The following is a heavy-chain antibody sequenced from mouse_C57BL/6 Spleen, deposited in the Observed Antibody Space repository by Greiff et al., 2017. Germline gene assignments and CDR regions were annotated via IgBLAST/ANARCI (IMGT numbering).Heavy chain of an antibody. CDR1: GYTFTSYW. CDR3: AREGRNYDDAGFGFGY. D-gene: IGHD2-4*01. J-gene: IGHJ2*01. CDR2: IYPGSGST. V-gene: IGHV1-55*01. Sequence: VQLQQPGAELVKPGASVKMSCKASGYTFTSYWITWVKQRPGQGLEWIGDIYPGSGSTNYNEKFKSKATLTVDTSSSTAYMQLSILTSEDSAVYYGAREGRNYDDAGFGFGYWGQGTTLTVSS.